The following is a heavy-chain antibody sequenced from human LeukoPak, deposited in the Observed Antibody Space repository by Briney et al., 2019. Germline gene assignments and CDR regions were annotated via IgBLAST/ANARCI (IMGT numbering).Heavy chain of an antibody. D-gene: IGHD3-10*01. J-gene: IGHJ5*02. CDR1: GGSISSYY. CDR2: INHSGST. CDR3: ARVGFRPRRGWFDP. Sequence: SQTLSLTCTVSGGSISSYYWSWIRQPPGKGLEWIGEINHSGSTNYNPSLKSRVTISVDTSKNQFSLKLSSVTAADTAVYYCARVGFRPRRGWFDPWGQGTLVTVSS. V-gene: IGHV4-34*01.